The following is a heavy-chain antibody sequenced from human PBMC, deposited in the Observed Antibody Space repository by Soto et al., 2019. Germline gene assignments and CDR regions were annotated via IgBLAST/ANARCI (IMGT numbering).Heavy chain of an antibody. D-gene: IGHD2-15*01. J-gene: IGHJ5*02. CDR1: GYTFTGYY. CDR3: ARVGRRYCSGGSCYWFDL. Sequence: SVKVSFKASGYTFTGYYMHSVRQAPGQGLEWMGWINPNSGGTNYAQKFQGRVTMTRDTSISTAYMELSRLRSDDTAVYYCARVGRRYCSGGSCYWFDLWGQGTLVTVSS. CDR2: INPNSGGT. V-gene: IGHV1-2*02.